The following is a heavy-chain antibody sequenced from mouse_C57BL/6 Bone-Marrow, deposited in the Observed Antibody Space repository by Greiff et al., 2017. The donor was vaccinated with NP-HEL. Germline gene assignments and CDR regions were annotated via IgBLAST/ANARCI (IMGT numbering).Heavy chain of an antibody. V-gene: IGHV5-15*01. J-gene: IGHJ4*01. D-gene: IGHD2-1*01. CDR1: GFTFSDYG. CDR2: ISNLAYSI. Sequence: EVKLVESGGGLVQPGGSLKLSCAASGFTFSDYGMAWVRQAPRKGPEWVAFISNLAYSIYYADTLTGRFTISGENAKNTLYLEMSSLRSEDTAMYYCARGNGNLYYAMDYWGQGTSVTVSS. CDR3: ARGNGNLYYAMDY.